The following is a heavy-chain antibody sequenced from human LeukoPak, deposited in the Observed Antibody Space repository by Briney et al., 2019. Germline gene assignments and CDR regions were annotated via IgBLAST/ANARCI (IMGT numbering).Heavy chain of an antibody. Sequence: GASVKVSCKASGYTFTSYDINLVRQATGQGLEWMGWMNPNSGNTGYAQKFQGRVTMTRNTSISTAYMELSSLRSEDTAVYYCAYAKSIAASYYLDYWGQGTLVTVSS. CDR1: GYTFTSYD. J-gene: IGHJ4*02. V-gene: IGHV1-8*01. CDR3: AYAKSIAASYYLDY. D-gene: IGHD6-6*01. CDR2: MNPNSGNT.